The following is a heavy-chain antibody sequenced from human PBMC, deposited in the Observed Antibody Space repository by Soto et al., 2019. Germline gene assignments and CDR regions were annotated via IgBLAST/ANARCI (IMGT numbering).Heavy chain of an antibody. J-gene: IGHJ4*02. CDR3: ARVISSWYYFDY. Sequence: QVQLVESGGGVVQPGRSLRLSCAASGFTFSSYGMHWVRQAPGKGLEWVAVIWYDGSNKYYADSVKGRFTISRDNSKNTLYLQMNSLRAEDTAVYYCARVISSWYYFDYWGQGTLVTVSS. CDR1: GFTFSSYG. D-gene: IGHD6-13*01. V-gene: IGHV3-33*01. CDR2: IWYDGSNK.